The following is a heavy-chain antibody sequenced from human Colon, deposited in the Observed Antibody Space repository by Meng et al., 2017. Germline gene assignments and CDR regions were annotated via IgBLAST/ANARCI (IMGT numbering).Heavy chain of an antibody. V-gene: IGHV4-59*01. J-gene: IGHJ3*01. D-gene: IGHD3-10*02. CDR1: RDSFSSYY. CDR2: IDYSGST. Sequence: SETLSLTCTVSRDSFSSYYWNWIRQPPGKGLEWIGYIDYSGSTIYNSSLQSRITISVDTSKDQFSLKVTSVTAADTAIYFCARTMYREGGAFDVWGQGTMVTVSS. CDR3: ARTMYREGGAFDV.